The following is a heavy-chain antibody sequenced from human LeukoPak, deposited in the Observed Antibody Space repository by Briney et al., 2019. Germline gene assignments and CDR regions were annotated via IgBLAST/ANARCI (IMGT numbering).Heavy chain of an antibody. V-gene: IGHV1-2*02. J-gene: IGHJ4*02. CDR2: INPDSGDT. Sequence: ASVTVSCKASGYSFTGHYMHWVRQAPGQGLEWMGWINPDSGDTHFALKFQGRVSMTRDTSTSTAYVELSSLTSDDTAVYYCAREISGFDYWGQGTLVTVSS. CDR3: AREISGFDY. CDR1: GYSFTGHY. D-gene: IGHD1-26*01.